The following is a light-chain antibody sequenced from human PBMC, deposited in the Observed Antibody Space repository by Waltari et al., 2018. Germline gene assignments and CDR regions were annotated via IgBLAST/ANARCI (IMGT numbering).Light chain of an antibody. CDR2: DAS. V-gene: IGKV3-11*01. J-gene: IGKJ4*01. Sequence: LSCMASQSVSSYVAWYQQKPGQAPKLLIYDASNRATGIPARFSGSGSGTDFTLTISSLEPEDFAVYYCQQRSNWLTFGGGTKVEIK. CDR3: QQRSNWLT. CDR1: QSVSSY.